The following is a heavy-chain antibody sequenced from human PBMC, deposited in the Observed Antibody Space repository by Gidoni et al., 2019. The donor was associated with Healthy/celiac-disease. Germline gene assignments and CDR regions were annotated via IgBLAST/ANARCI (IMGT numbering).Heavy chain of an antibody. V-gene: IGHV3-30*18. D-gene: IGHD2-2*02. CDR1: GFTLSSYG. CDR3: AKEVVVPAAIRDLYYYGMDV. CDR2: ISYDGSNN. Sequence: QVQLVESGGGVVQPGRSLRLSCAASGFTLSSYGMHWFRQAPGKGLEWVAVISYDGSNNYYADSVKGRFTISRDNSKNTLYLQMNSLRAEDTAVYYCAKEVVVPAAIRDLYYYGMDVWGQGTTVTVSS. J-gene: IGHJ6*02.